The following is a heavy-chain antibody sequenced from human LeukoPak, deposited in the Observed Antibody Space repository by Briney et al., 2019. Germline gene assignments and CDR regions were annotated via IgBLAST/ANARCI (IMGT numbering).Heavy chain of an antibody. Sequence: GGSLRLSCAASGFTFSGYWMHWVRQAPGKGLVWVSLIKSDGSSAMYADSVKGRFSISRDNAKYMLYLQMNSLRAEDTAVYFCAREVASAAFDYWGQGTPVTVSS. CDR3: AREVASAAFDY. J-gene: IGHJ4*02. V-gene: IGHV3-74*03. CDR1: GFTFSGYW. CDR2: IKSDGSSA. D-gene: IGHD5-12*01.